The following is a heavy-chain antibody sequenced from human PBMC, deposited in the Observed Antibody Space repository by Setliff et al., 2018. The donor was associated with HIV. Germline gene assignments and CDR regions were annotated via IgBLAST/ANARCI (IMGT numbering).Heavy chain of an antibody. V-gene: IGHV1-69*05. Sequence: GASVKVSCKASGYTFTSYGISWVRQAPGQGLEWMGGIIPISGTVNYAQKFWGRVTITTHESTSTAYMELSSLRSEDTAVYYCARDYYDSSGSQYYFDYWGQGTLVTVS. CDR1: GYTFTSYG. CDR3: ARDYYDSSGSQYYFDY. J-gene: IGHJ4*02. D-gene: IGHD3-22*01. CDR2: IIPISGTV.